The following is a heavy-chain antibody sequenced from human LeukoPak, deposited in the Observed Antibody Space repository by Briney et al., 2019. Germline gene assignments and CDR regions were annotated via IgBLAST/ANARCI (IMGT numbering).Heavy chain of an antibody. J-gene: IGHJ6*03. CDR1: GGSISSYY. D-gene: IGHD1-26*01. Sequence: SETLSLTCTVPGGSISSYYWSWIRQPPGKGLEWIGYIYYSGSTNYNPSLKSRVTISVDTSKSQFSLKLSSVTAADTAVYYCARGRDREGELRLYYYYYYYMDVWGKGTTVTVSS. CDR3: ARGRDREGELRLYYYYYYYMDV. CDR2: IYYSGST. V-gene: IGHV4-59*01.